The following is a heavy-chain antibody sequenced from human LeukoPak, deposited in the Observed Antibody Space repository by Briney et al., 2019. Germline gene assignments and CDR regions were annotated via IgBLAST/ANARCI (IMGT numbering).Heavy chain of an antibody. CDR3: AMVAAPRDAFGI. D-gene: IGHD2-15*01. CDR1: GYTFAGYY. CDR2: INPNSGGT. Sequence: ASVKVSCKASGYTFAGYYVHWVRQVPGQGLEWMGWINPNSGGTSYAQNFQGRVTLTRDTSISTAYMELSRLRSDDTAVYYCAMVAAPRDAFGIWGQGTMVTVSS. J-gene: IGHJ3*02. V-gene: IGHV1-2*02.